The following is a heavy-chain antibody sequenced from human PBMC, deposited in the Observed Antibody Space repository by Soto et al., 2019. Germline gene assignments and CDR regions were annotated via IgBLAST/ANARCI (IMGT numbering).Heavy chain of an antibody. D-gene: IGHD2-15*01. J-gene: IGHJ4*02. CDR3: AKGAWGVVVVAATYYFDY. Sequence: EVQLLESGGGLVQPGGSLRLSCAASGFTFSSYAMSWVRQAPGKGLEWVSAISGSGGSTYYADSVKGRFTISRDNSKNTLYLQMSSLRAEDTAVYYCAKGAWGVVVVAATYYFDYWGQGTLVTVSS. CDR1: GFTFSSYA. CDR2: ISGSGGST. V-gene: IGHV3-23*01.